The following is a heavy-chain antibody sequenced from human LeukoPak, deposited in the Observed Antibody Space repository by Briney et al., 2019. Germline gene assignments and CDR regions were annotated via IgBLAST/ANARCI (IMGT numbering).Heavy chain of an antibody. J-gene: IGHJ4*02. Sequence: SGGSLRLSCAASGFTFSSYAMSWVRQAPGKGLEWVSAISGSGGSTYYADSVKGRFTISRDNSKNTLYLQMNSLRAEDTAVYYCAREGGGYSNYAYFDCWGQGTLVTVSS. CDR3: AREGGGYSNYAYFDC. CDR1: GFTFSSYA. V-gene: IGHV3-23*01. D-gene: IGHD4-11*01. CDR2: ISGSGGST.